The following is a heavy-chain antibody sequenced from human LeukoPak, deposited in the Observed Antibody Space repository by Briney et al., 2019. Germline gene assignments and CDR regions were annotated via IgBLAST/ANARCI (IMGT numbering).Heavy chain of an antibody. V-gene: IGHV3-33*01. Sequence: PGGSLRLSCSASGFNFETHAMHWVRQAPGKGLEWVAMVWRGGNYKFYGDSVKGRFTISRDDSRSALYLQMDSLRAEDTAVYYCVTEPPASGWAFWSWGQGALVTVSS. CDR1: GFNFETHA. CDR3: VTEPPASGWAFWS. CDR2: VWRGGNYK. D-gene: IGHD6-19*01. J-gene: IGHJ5*02.